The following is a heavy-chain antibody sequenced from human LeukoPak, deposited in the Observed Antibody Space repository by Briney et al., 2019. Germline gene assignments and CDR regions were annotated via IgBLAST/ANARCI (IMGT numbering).Heavy chain of an antibody. Sequence: GGSLRLSCAASGFTFSSYSMNWVRQAPGKGLEWVSSITSSSYIYYADLVKGRFTISRDNAKNSLYLQMNSLRAEDTALYYCARDERPAPISSYAFDIWCPGTMVTVSS. D-gene: IGHD2-2*02. J-gene: IGHJ3*02. CDR2: ITSSSYI. CDR3: ARDERPAPISSYAFDI. V-gene: IGHV3-21*01. CDR1: GFTFSSYS.